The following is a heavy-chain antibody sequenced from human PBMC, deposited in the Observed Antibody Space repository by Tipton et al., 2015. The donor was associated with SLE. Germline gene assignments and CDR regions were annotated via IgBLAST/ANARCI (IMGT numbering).Heavy chain of an antibody. CDR1: GFTFSSYS. J-gene: IGHJ4*02. V-gene: IGHV4-59*12. Sequence: LRLSCAASGFTFSSYSMNWVRQAPGKGLEWIGYIYYSGSTNYGSSFKSRVTMSLDMSRNQFSLKLNSMTAADTAVYFCARGTHFYGFFDSWGQGTLVTVSP. CDR3: ARGTHFYGFFDS. CDR2: IYYSGST. D-gene: IGHD3-3*02.